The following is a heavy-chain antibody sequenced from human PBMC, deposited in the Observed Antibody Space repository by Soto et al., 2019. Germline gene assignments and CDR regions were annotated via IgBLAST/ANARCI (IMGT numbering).Heavy chain of an antibody. CDR3: ARDLNGDWNYGES. V-gene: IGHV3-7*03. J-gene: IGHJ5*02. CDR1: GFIFSSYW. Sequence: HPGGSLRLSCAASGFIFSSYWMSWVRQAPGRGLEWVANIKQDGSEKYYVDSVKGRFTISRDNAKTSLYLLMNSLRAEDTAVYYCARDLNGDWNYGESWGQGTLVTVSS. D-gene: IGHD1-7*01. CDR2: IKQDGSEK.